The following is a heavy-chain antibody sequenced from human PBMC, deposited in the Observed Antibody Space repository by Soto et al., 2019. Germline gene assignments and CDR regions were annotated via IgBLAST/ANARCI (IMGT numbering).Heavy chain of an antibody. J-gene: IGHJ6*02. CDR2: INHSGST. Sequence: PSETLSLTCAVYGGSFSGYYWSGIRQPPGKGLEWIGEINHSGSTNYNPSLESRVTISVDTSKNQFSLKLSSVTAADTAVYYCAGPSIGYYYYGMDVWGQGTTVTVSS. CDR3: AGPSIGYYYYGMDV. D-gene: IGHD6-6*01. CDR1: GGSFSGYY. V-gene: IGHV4-34*01.